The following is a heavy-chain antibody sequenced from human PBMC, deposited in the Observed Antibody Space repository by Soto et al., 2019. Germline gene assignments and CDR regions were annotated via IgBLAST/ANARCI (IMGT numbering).Heavy chain of an antibody. J-gene: IGHJ6*02. CDR1: GFTFSTYW. CDR3: TTSPHRDSERVFV. D-gene: IGHD1-26*01. CDR2: IKHSGTEK. V-gene: IGHV3-7*01. Sequence: AWGSLRLSCAASGFTFSTYWMSWVRRTPGKGLEWVANIKHSGTEKYYVDSVRSRLTVSRDNAKSSLYLQMNSLRVEATAVYHGTTSPHRDSERVFVWGRLPTITV.